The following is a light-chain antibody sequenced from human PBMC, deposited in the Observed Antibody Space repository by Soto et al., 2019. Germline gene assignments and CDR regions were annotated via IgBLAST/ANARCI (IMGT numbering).Light chain of an antibody. V-gene: IGLV1-44*01. CDR1: SSNIGSNT. CDR2: SNN. CDR3: AAWDDSLNAYV. J-gene: IGLJ1*01. Sequence: QSALTQPPSASRTPGQRVTISCSGSSSNIGSNTVNWYQQLPGTAPKLLIYSNNERPSGVPDRFSGSKSGTSASLAISGLQSEDEADFYRAAWDDSLNAYVIGTGTKVTVL.